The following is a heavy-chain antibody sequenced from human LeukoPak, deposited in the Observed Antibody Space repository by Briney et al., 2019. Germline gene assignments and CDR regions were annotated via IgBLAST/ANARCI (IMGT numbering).Heavy chain of an antibody. CDR2: ISSSSSYI. CDR3: AKDNRRHYTSGPNPDSLH. V-gene: IGHV3-21*04. CDR1: GFTFGNYA. D-gene: IGHD6-19*01. Sequence: GGSLRLSCVASGFTFGNYAMGWLRQAPGKGLEWVSSISSSSSYIYYADSVKGRFTISRDNAKNSLYLQMNSLRVEDTAFYYCAKDNRRHYTSGPNPDSLHWGQGALVTVSS. J-gene: IGHJ4*02.